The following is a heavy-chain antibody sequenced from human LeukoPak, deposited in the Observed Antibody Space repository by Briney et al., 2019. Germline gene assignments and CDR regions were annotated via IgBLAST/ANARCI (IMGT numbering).Heavy chain of an antibody. CDR1: GFTFSNYA. Sequence: QTGGSLRLSCAASGFTFSNYAMSWVRHAPGKGLEWVSAISGGGGSTYYADSVKGRCTISRDNSKHTLYLQMNSRRAEDTAVYYCARAYTSGWLYYFENWGQGTLVTVSS. J-gene: IGHJ4*02. V-gene: IGHV3-23*01. CDR3: ARAYTSGWLYYFEN. D-gene: IGHD6-19*01. CDR2: ISGGGGST.